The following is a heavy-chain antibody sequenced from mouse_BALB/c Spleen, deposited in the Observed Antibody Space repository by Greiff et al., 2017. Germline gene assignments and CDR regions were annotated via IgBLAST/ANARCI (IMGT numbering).Heavy chain of an antibody. V-gene: IGHV1S81*02. CDR1: GYTFTSYY. Sequence: VQLQQSGAELVKPGASVKLSCKASGYTFTSYYMYWVKQRPGQGLEWIGEINPSNGGTNFNEKFKRKATMTVDKASSTAYMQRSSLTSEASAVYDCTRAHCYSNYLDYWGQGTTLTVSS. J-gene: IGHJ2*01. D-gene: IGHD2-5*01. CDR3: TRAHCYSNYLDY. CDR2: INPSNGGT.